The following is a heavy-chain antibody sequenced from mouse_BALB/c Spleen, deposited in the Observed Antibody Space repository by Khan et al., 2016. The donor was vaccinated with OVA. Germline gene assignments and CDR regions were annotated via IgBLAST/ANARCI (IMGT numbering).Heavy chain of an antibody. CDR2: IWAGGST. CDR3: ARYYCNYGWYFDV. CDR1: GFSLTSYG. Sequence: QVQLKESGPGLVAPSQSLSITCTVSGFSLTSYGVHWVRQPPGKGLEWLGVIWAGGSTNYNSALMSRLSISKDNSKSQVLFKMNSLQTDDTAISYCARYYCNYGWYFDVWGAGTTVTVSP. D-gene: IGHD2-1*01. V-gene: IGHV2-9*02. J-gene: IGHJ1*01.